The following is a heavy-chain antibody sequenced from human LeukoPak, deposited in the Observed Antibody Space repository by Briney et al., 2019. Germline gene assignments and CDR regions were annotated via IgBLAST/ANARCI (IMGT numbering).Heavy chain of an antibody. D-gene: IGHD3-10*01. Sequence: KPSETLSLTCTVSGGSISSSSYYWGWIRQPPGKGLEWIGSIYYSGSTYYNPSLKSRVTISVDTSKNQFSLKLSSVTAADTAVYYCVRGYYYGSGSYYYFDYWGQGTLVTVSS. CDR2: IYYSGST. J-gene: IGHJ4*02. CDR3: VRGYYYGSGSYYYFDY. V-gene: IGHV4-39*07. CDR1: GGSISSSSYY.